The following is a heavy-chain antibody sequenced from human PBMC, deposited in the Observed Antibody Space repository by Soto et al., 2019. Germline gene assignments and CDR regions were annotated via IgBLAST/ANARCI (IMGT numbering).Heavy chain of an antibody. Sequence: QVQLVQSGAEVKKPGASVRLSCKPSGYTLTNYAIHWVRQAAGQGLEWLAWIDPGSGKATYSQKVQGRLILSRDNSASTFYMDLTSLTSVDTAVYFCTRDLNGGNPFDYWGQGALVTVSS. CDR3: TRDLNGGNPFDY. V-gene: IGHV1-3*01. CDR1: GYTLTNYA. D-gene: IGHD2-8*01. J-gene: IGHJ4*02. CDR2: IDPGSGKA.